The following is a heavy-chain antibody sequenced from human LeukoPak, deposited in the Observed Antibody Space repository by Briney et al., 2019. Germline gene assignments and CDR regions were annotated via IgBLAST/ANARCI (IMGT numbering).Heavy chain of an antibody. V-gene: IGHV1-8*03. CDR1: GYTFTSYD. D-gene: IGHD3-16*01. CDR3: ARGGGGYFDY. CDR2: MNPNSGNT. J-gene: IGHJ4*02. Sequence: GASVKVSCKASGYTFTSYDINWVRQATGQGLEWMGWMNPNSGNTGYAQKFQGRVTITADESTSTAYMELSSLRSEDTAVYYCARGGGGYFDYWGQGTLVTVSS.